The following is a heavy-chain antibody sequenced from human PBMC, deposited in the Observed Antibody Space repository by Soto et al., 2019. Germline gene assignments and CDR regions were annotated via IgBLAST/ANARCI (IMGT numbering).Heavy chain of an antibody. Sequence: PVKGLEWVSSISSSSSYIYYADSVKGRFTTSRDNAKNSLYLQMNSLRAEDTAVYYCARDSSPDSSSYAGNNCLAPWRNGTLVTVSS. CDR3: ARDSSPDSSSYAGNNCLAP. V-gene: IGHV3-21*01. CDR2: ISSSSSYI. D-gene: IGHD3-22*01. J-gene: IGHJ5*02.